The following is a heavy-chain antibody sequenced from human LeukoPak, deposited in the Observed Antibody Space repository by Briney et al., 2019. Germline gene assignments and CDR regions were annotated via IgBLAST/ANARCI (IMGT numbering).Heavy chain of an antibody. CDR3: AKEVTPEIGAFDI. CDR2: INPNSGGT. V-gene: IGHV1-2*02. CDR1: GYTFTGYY. J-gene: IGHJ3*02. Sequence: GASVKVSCKASGYTFTGYYMHWVRQAPGQGLEWMGWINPNSGGTNYAQKFQGRVTMTRDTSISTAYMELSRLRSDDTAVYYCAKEVTPEIGAFDIWGQGTMVTVSS. D-gene: IGHD1-14*01.